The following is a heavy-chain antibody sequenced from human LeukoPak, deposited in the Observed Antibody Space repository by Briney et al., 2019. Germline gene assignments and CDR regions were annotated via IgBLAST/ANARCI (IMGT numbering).Heavy chain of an antibody. CDR3: ASGAFLGYCSSTSCPGWFDP. CDR1: GGSLSGYY. D-gene: IGHD2-2*01. V-gene: IGHV4-34*01. J-gene: IGHJ5*02. CDR2: INHSGST. Sequence: SETLSLTCAVYGGSLSGYYWSWIRQPPGKGLEWIGDINHSGSTNYNPCLKSRVTISVDTSKSQFSLKLSSVTAADTAVYYCASGAFLGYCSSTSCPGWFDPWGQGTLVTVSS.